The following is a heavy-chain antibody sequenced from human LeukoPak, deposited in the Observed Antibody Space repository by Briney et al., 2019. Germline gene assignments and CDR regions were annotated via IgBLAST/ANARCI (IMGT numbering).Heavy chain of an antibody. D-gene: IGHD3-9*01. CDR2: IYYSGST. CDR3: ASRSAYDILFDY. J-gene: IGHJ4*02. Sequence: SETLSLTCSVSGGSISNYYWTWIRQPPGKGLEWIGYIYYSGSTYYNPSLKSRVTISVDTSKNQFSLRLNSVTAADTAVYYCASRSAYDILFDYWGQGALVTVSS. CDR1: GGSISNYY. V-gene: IGHV4-59*08.